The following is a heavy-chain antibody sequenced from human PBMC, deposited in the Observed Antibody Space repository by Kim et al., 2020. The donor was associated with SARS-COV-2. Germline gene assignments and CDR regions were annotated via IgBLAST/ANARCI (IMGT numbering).Heavy chain of an antibody. CDR1: GGTFSSYA. CDR2: IIPIFGTA. V-gene: IGHV1-69*13. CDR3: AREVDTAMVTGYYYYGMDV. D-gene: IGHD5-18*01. J-gene: IGHJ6*02. Sequence: SVKVSCKASGGTFSSYAISWVRQAPGQGLEWMGGIIPIFGTANYAQKFQGRVTITADESTSTAYMELSSLRSEDTAVYYCAREVDTAMVTGYYYYGMDVWGQGTTVTVSS.